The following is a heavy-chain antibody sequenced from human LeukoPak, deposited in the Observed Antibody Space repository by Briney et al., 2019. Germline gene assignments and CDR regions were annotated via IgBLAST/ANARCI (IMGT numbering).Heavy chain of an antibody. CDR1: GSIVSSNY. CDR3: ARDLAKSGSDY. V-gene: IGHV3-53*01. CDR2: IYSGGST. D-gene: IGHD3-3*01. Sequence: GGSLRLSCAASGSIVSSNYMSWVRQAPGKGLEWVSVIYSGGSTYYADSVKGRFTISRDNSKNTLYLQMNSLRAEDTAVYYCARDLAKSGSDYWGQGTLVTVSS. J-gene: IGHJ4*02.